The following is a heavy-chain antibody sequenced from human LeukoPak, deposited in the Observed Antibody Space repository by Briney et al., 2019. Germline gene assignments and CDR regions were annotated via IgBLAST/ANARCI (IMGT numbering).Heavy chain of an antibody. D-gene: IGHD5-18*01. CDR1: GLTFSSSW. V-gene: IGHV3-7*01. CDR3: ARDLAYSRLDY. CDR2: INPDGNKK. Sequence: GALRLSCAVSGLTFSSSWMDWVRQAPGKGLEWVASINPDGNKKYSADSVKGRFTISRDNAENSLYLQMNSLRVEDTAFYYCARDLAYSRLDYWGQGMLVTVSS. J-gene: IGHJ4*02.